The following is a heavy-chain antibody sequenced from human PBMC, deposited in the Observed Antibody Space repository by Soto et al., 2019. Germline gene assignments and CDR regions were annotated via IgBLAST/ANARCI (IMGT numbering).Heavy chain of an antibody. Sequence: GGSLRLSCAASGFTFSSYAMHWVRQAPGKGLEWVAVISYDGSNKYYADSVKGRFTISRDNSKNTLYLQMNSLRAEDTAVYYCARDQLDYYDSSGHTKMSAFDIWGQGTMVTVSS. V-gene: IGHV3-30-3*01. J-gene: IGHJ3*02. D-gene: IGHD3-22*01. CDR3: ARDQLDYYDSSGHTKMSAFDI. CDR1: GFTFSSYA. CDR2: ISYDGSNK.